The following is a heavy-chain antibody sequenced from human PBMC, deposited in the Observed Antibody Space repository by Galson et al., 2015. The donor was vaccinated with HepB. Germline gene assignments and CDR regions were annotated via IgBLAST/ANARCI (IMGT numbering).Heavy chain of an antibody. CDR2: IYPGDSDT. CDR1: GYSFTDYW. V-gene: IGHV5-51*03. J-gene: IGHJ4*02. CDR3: ARGPTGFANPNHFDI. D-gene: IGHD1-14*01. Sequence: QSGAEVKKPGESLKISCKGSGYSFTDYWVGWVRQMPGKGLEWMGIIYPGDSDTRYSPSFEGQVTISADDSIHTAYLQWNTLKASDTAMYYCARGPTGFANPNHFDIWGQGTLVTVSS.